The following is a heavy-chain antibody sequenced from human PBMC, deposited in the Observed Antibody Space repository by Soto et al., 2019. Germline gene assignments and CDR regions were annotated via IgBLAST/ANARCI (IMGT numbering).Heavy chain of an antibody. J-gene: IGHJ5*02. CDR3: TRDASRDSSARGWFDP. Sequence: GDSLKISCAASGFTFRSFTMNWVRPAPGKGLEWVSTISSNSAYIYYTDALRGRFTISRDNAKNSLHLQMNSLRAEDTAVYYCTRDASRDSSARGWFDPWGPGTLVTV. CDR1: GFTFRSFT. D-gene: IGHD6-13*01. V-gene: IGHV3-21*01. CDR2: ISSNSAYI.